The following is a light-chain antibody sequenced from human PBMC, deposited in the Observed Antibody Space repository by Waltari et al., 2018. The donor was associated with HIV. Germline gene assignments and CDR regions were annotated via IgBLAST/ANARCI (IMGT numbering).Light chain of an antibody. CDR2: DVS. CDR3: LTYVSKTSTWQ. CDR1: DIDIGNYNL. V-gene: IGLV2-23*02. J-gene: IGLJ3*02. Sequence: QSALTQPPSVSGNPGQSVTITCPGTDIDIGNYNLVSCFQQHPGKAPKLLIYDVSKRPSGVSSRFSGSKSGYFASLTISGLLTEDESSYYCLTYVSKTSTWQFGGGTYLTV.